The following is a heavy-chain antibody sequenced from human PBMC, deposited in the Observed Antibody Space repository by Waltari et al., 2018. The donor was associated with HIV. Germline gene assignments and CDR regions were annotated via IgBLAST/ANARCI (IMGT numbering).Heavy chain of an antibody. CDR1: GFGFRVFA. D-gene: IGHD1-26*01. CDR3: TGHRGPREDSQTDY. J-gene: IGHJ4*02. Sequence: EVQLVASGGGMVQAGGSLKLSCATAGFGFRVFAMHRVRQASGRGQEWIGLITADRFCYVTRYAASVRGRFTVSRGDSKNTAFLQMDNLRTEDTAIYYCTGHRGPREDSQTDYWGQGTLVTVSS. CDR2: ITADRFCYVT. V-gene: IGHV3-73*01.